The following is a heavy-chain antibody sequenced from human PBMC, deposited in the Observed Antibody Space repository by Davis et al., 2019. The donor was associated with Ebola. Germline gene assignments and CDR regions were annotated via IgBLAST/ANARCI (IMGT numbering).Heavy chain of an antibody. J-gene: IGHJ6*02. CDR1: GFTFDDYG. CDR3: ARAIEGYYYYYGMDV. CDR2: ISSSSSYI. V-gene: IGHV3-21*01. Sequence: PGGSLRLSCAASGFTFDDYGMSWVRQAPGKGLEWVSSISSSSSYIYYADSVKGRFTISRDNAKNSLYLQMNSLRAEDTAVYYCARAIEGYYYYYGMDVWGQGTTVTVSS.